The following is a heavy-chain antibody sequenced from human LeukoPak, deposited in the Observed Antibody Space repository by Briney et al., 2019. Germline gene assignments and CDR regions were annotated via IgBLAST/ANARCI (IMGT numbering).Heavy chain of an antibody. Sequence: SSETLSLTCTVSGGSISSYYWSWIRQPAGKGLEWIGHIYATGTTNYNPSLKSRVSMSIDTSKNQISLNLRSVTAADTAVYYCAKVAKYYYGPETYFFFENWGQGTLVTVSS. CDR2: IYATGTT. CDR1: GGSISSYY. V-gene: IGHV4-4*07. D-gene: IGHD3-10*01. CDR3: AKVAKYYYGPETYFFFEN. J-gene: IGHJ4*02.